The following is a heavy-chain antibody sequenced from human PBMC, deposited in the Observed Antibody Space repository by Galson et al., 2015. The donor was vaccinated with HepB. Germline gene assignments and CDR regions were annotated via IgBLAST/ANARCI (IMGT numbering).Heavy chain of an antibody. CDR3: ARSRNEILDTFAIDV. J-gene: IGHJ6*02. Sequence: PALVLPTQPFTLPCSLSGFSLPTICGGGGGVRQIQGKDLQWLFLLCWDDGKRHSPYLQSRLPETKESANNQVDSTMTNMDPVDTATYYCARSRNEILDTFAIDVWGQGTMIIVSS. D-gene: IGHD3-9*01. V-gene: IGHV2-5*02. CDR1: GFSLPTICGG. CDR2: LCWDDGK.